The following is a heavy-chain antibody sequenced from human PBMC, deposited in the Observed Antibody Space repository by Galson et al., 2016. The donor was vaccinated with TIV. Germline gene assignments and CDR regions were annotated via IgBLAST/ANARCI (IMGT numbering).Heavy chain of an antibody. CDR2: IYESGTT. V-gene: IGHV4-38-2*02. CDR1: GYSIKSGYF. CDR3: MREGSTVTMHHYFGMDV. D-gene: IGHD4-17*01. J-gene: IGHJ6*02. Sequence: LTCAVSGYSIKSGYFRGWIRQPPGKGLQRIGSIYESGTTYSNPSLKSRLTMSIDSSKNEFSLKLSSVTATDTAVYFCMREGSTVTMHHYFGMDVWGQGTTVTVSS.